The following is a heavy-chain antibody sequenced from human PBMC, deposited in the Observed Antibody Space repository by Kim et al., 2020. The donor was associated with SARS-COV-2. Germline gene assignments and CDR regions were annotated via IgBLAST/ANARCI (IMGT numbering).Heavy chain of an antibody. CDR3: ARDTWGEYDFSH. CDR2: INAGNGNT. CDR1: GYTFTSYA. V-gene: IGHV1-3*01. J-gene: IGHJ4*02. D-gene: IGHD3-3*01. Sequence: ASVKVSCKASGYTFTSYAMHWVRQAPGQRLEWMGWINAGNGNTKYSQKFQGRVTITRDTSASTAYMELSSLRSEDTAVYYCARDTWGEYDFSHWGQGTLVTVSS.